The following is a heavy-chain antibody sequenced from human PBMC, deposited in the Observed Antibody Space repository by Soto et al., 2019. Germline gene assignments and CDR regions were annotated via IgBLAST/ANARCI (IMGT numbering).Heavy chain of an antibody. CDR1: GYSFTSYW. CDR3: ARQGLAAAGYYYYGMDV. D-gene: IGHD6-13*01. V-gene: IGHV5-10-1*01. J-gene: IGHJ6*02. Sequence: PGESLKISCKGSGYSFTSYWISWVHQMPGKGLEWMGRIDPSDSYTNYSPSFQGHVTISADKSISTAYLQWSSLKASDTAMYYCARQGLAAAGYYYYGMDVWGQGTTVTFSS. CDR2: IDPSDSYT.